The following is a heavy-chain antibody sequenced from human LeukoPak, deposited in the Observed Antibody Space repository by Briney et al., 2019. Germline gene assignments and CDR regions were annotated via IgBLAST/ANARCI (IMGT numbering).Heavy chain of an antibody. CDR3: TRDRGAYNLYDY. J-gene: IGHJ4*02. D-gene: IGHD1-1*01. CDR2: IRSKAYGGTA. V-gene: IGHV3-49*02. Sequence: WIRQAPGKGLEWVGFIRSKAYGGTADYAASVKGRFTISRDDSKAIAYLQMNSLKTEDTAVYHCTRDRGAYNLYDYWGQGTLVTVSS.